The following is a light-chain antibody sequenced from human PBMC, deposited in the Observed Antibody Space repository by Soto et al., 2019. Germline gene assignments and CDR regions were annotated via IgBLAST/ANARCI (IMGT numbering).Light chain of an antibody. CDR3: QQYGRSRWT. Sequence: EIVLTQSPDTLSLFPGERATLSCRASQSVSSTYLAWYQQKPGQAPRPLISAASSRATGTPDRFSGSGSGTDFTLTISRLGPEDFAVYYWQQYGRSRWTFGQGTKVEIK. CDR2: AAS. CDR1: QSVSSTY. V-gene: IGKV3-20*01. J-gene: IGKJ1*01.